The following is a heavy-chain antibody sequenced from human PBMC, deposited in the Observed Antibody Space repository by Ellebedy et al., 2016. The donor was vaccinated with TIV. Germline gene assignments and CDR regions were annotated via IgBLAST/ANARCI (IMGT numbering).Heavy chain of an antibody. Sequence: GESLKISXTASGFSFDAYTMHWARHVPGKGLEWVSLITWDGSDTFYADSVRGRFTISRDNIKNSLYLQMDSLKTEDAALYYCAKESGFGSEGLDSWGRGSLVTVSS. CDR3: AKESGFGSEGLDS. V-gene: IGHV3-43*01. CDR2: ITWDGSDT. CDR1: GFSFDAYT. D-gene: IGHD3-10*01. J-gene: IGHJ4*02.